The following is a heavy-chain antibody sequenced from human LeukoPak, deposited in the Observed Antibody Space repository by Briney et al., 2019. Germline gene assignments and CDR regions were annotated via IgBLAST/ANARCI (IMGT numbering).Heavy chain of an antibody. CDR2: ISGGGDST. D-gene: IGHD4-17*01. CDR3: ARDDFPTVTTRYFDY. V-gene: IGHV3-23*01. J-gene: IGHJ4*02. CDR1: GFTFTSYA. Sequence: PGGSLRLSCAASGFTFTSYAMTWVRQAPGKGLEWVSVISGGGDSTYYADSVTGRFTISRDNSKNTLYLQMNSLRAEDTAVYYCARDDFPTVTTRYFDYWGQGTLVTVSS.